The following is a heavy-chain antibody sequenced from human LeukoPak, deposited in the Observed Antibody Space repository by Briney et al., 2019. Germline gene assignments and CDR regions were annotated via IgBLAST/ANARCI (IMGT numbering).Heavy chain of an antibody. CDR2: IYPGDSDT. Sequence: GESLKISCKGSGYSFTSYWIGWVRQMPGKGLEWVGIIYPGDSDTRYSPSFQGQVTISADKSISTAYLQWSSLKASDTAMYYCARQKYSSGWYTYFDYWGQGTLVTVSS. J-gene: IGHJ4*02. D-gene: IGHD6-19*01. V-gene: IGHV5-51*01. CDR1: GYSFTSYW. CDR3: ARQKYSSGWYTYFDY.